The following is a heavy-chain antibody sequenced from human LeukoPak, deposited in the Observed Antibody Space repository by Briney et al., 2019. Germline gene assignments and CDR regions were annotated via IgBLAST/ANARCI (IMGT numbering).Heavy chain of an antibody. V-gene: IGHV4-34*01. CDR2: INHSGST. D-gene: IGHD3-3*01. Sequence: PSETLSLTCAVYGGSFSGYYWSWIRQPPGKGLEWIGEINHSGSTNYNPSLMSRVTISVDTSKNQFSLKLSSVTAADTAVYYCARGRVEWLPYNWFDPWGQGTLVTVSS. CDR1: GGSFSGYY. CDR3: ARGRVEWLPYNWFDP. J-gene: IGHJ5*02.